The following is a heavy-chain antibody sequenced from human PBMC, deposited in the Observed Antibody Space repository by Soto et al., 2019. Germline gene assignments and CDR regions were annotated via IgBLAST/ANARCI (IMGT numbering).Heavy chain of an antibody. J-gene: IGHJ6*02. V-gene: IGHV4-31*03. CDR3: AQGGKPDMYYYYYGMDV. CDR1: GGSFSSGAYY. D-gene: IGHD2-15*01. CDR2: IYNSEST. Sequence: SETLSLTCTVSGGSFSSGAYYWSWICQLPGKGLEWIGYIYNSESTFYNPSLKSRVSISADTSKNQFSLRLSSVTAADTAVYYCAQGGKPDMYYYYYGMDVWGQGTTVTVS.